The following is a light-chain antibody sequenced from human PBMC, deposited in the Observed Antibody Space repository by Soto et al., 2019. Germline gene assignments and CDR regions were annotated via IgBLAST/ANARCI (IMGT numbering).Light chain of an antibody. J-gene: IGLJ2*01. CDR2: NHN. CDR3: QSYDTSLGGRVV. CDR1: SSNIGAGYE. V-gene: IGLV1-40*01. Sequence: QSVLTQPPSVSGAPGQTVTIACSGSSSNIGAGYEVHWYQQPPGTAPRLLIYNHNYRPSGVPDRFSGSKSSTSASLVITGLQPEDEADYYCQSYDTSLGGRVVLGGGTKLTVL.